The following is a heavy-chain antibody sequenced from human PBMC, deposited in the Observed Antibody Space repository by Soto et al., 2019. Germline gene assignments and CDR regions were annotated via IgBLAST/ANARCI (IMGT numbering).Heavy chain of an antibody. CDR2: IYYSGST. V-gene: IGHV4-31*03. D-gene: IGHD6-13*01. CDR1: GGSISSGGYY. J-gene: IGHJ4*02. Sequence: QVQLQESGPGLVKPSQTLSLTCTVSGGSISSGGYYWSWIRQHPGKGLEWIGYIYYSGSTYYNPALKSRVTISVDTPKTQFSLKLSSVTAADTAVYYCARVGSSSWYSGNLIDYWGQGTLVTVSS. CDR3: ARVGSSSWYSGNLIDY.